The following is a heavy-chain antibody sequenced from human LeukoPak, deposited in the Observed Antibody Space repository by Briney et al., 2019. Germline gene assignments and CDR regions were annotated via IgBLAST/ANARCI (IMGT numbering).Heavy chain of an antibody. CDR2: IRYDGSNK. J-gene: IGHJ4*02. Sequence: GGSLRLSCAVSVFTFSIYGMHWVRQAPGKGLEWVAFIRYDGSNKYYADSVKGRFTISRDNSKNTLYLQMNSLRAADTAVYYCAKDRLWFGDQTQRIDYWGQGTLVTVSS. CDR3: AKDRLWFGDQTQRIDY. D-gene: IGHD3-10*01. V-gene: IGHV3-30*02. CDR1: VFTFSIYG.